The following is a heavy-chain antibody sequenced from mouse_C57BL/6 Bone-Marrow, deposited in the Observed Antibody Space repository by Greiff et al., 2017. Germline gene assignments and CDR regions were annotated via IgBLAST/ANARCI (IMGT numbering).Heavy chain of an antibody. Sequence: EVKLVESGGGLVKPGGSLKLSCAASGFTFSDYGMHWVRQAPEKGLEWVAYISSGSSTIYYADTVKGRFTISRDNAKNTLFLQMTSLRSEDTAMYDCARVGGCYAMDYWGQGTSVTVSA. J-gene: IGHJ4*01. CDR1: GFTFSDYG. V-gene: IGHV5-17*01. CDR2: ISSGSSTI. D-gene: IGHD1-1*02. CDR3: ARVGGCYAMDY.